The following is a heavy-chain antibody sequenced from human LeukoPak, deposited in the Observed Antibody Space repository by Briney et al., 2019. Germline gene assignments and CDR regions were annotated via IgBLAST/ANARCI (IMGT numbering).Heavy chain of an antibody. CDR2: IGSSTGTI. Sequence: QPGGSLRLSCAASGFMFNTYSMNWVRQAPGKGLEWISYIGSSTGTIYYADSVKGRFTISRDNAKNSLYLQVNSLRVEDTAVYYCASGPKTSFDYWGQGTLVTVSS. CDR3: ASGPKTSFDY. J-gene: IGHJ4*02. CDR1: GFMFNTYS. V-gene: IGHV3-48*01.